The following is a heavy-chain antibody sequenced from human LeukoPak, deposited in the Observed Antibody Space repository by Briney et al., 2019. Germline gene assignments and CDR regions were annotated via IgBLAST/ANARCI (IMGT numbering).Heavy chain of an antibody. Sequence: GGSLRLSCAASGFTVSSKYMNWVRQAPGKGLEWVSVIYSGGSTYYADSVESRFTISTDNSKNTVYLQMNSLRPEDTAVYFCARDRGPGWFDPWGQGTLVTVSS. CDR2: IYSGGST. J-gene: IGHJ5*02. D-gene: IGHD3-10*01. V-gene: IGHV3-53*05. CDR3: ARDRGPGWFDP. CDR1: GFTVSSKY.